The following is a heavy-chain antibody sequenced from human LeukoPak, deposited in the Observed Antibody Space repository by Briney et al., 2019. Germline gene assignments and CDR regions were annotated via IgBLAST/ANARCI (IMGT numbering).Heavy chain of an antibody. CDR3: AKDRRDSSGWYAVDY. J-gene: IGHJ4*02. Sequence: PGGSLRLSCAASGFTFSTYEMNWVRQAPAKGLEWVSVITGSGGSTYYADSVKGRFTISRDNSKNTLYLQMNSLRADDTAVYYCAKDRRDSSGWYAVDYWGQGTLVTVSS. CDR2: ITGSGGST. V-gene: IGHV3-23*01. CDR1: GFTFSTYE. D-gene: IGHD6-19*01.